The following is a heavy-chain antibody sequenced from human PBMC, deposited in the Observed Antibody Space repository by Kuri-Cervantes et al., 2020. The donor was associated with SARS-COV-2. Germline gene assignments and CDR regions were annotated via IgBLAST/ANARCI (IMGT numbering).Heavy chain of an antibody. D-gene: IGHD5-12*01. CDR3: AKRDGGSGYDPINWFDP. CDR1: GGSISSSSYY. V-gene: IGHV4-39*01. Sequence: SETLSLTCTVSGGSISSSSYYWGWIRQPPGKGLEWIGSIYYSGSTYYNPSLKSRVTISVDTSKNQFSLKLSSVTAADTAMYYCAKRDGGSGYDPINWFDPWGQGTLVTVSS. J-gene: IGHJ5*02. CDR2: IYYSGST.